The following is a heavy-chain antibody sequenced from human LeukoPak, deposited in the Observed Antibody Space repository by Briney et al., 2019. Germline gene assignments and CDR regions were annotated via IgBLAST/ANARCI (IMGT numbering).Heavy chain of an antibody. CDR3: ARATSVRLYAFDI. D-gene: IGHD3-10*01. J-gene: IGHJ3*02. CDR2: INHSGST. CDR1: GFTFSSYA. V-gene: IGHV4-34*01. Sequence: ESLRLSCAASGFTFSSYAMAWIRQPPGKGLEWIGEINHSGSTNYNPSLKSRVTISVDTSKNQFSLKLSSVTAADTAVYYCARATSVRLYAFDIWGQGTMVTVSS.